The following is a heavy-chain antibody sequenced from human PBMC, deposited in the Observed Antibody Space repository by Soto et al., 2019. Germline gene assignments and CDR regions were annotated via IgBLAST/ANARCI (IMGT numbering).Heavy chain of an antibody. CDR1: GYSFTRGNCY. J-gene: IGHJ5*01. V-gene: IGHV4-61*01. CDR2: IYYSGST. CDR3: AMIPVDTYMIYWFDP. Sequence: SATMSLTSPVSGYSFTRGNCYWLGIPKPPGKGLEWVGHIYYSGSTNYSPSLKSRVTISLNTPNNQFSLKVTSVTAADTAVYYCAMIPVDTYMIYWFDPWGQGTLVTVS. D-gene: IGHD3-16*01.